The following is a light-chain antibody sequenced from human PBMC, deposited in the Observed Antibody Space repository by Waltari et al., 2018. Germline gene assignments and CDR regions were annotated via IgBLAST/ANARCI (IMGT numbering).Light chain of an antibody. CDR2: SNN. V-gene: IGLV1-44*01. CDR3: AAWDDSLNGPV. Sequence: QSVLTQPPSASGTPGQWVTISCSGSSPNIGRHTVNWYHHLPGTAPKLLIYSNNQRPSGVPDRFSGSKSGTSASLAISGLQSEDEADYYCAAWDDSLNGPVFGGGTKLTVL. CDR1: SPNIGRHT. J-gene: IGLJ2*01.